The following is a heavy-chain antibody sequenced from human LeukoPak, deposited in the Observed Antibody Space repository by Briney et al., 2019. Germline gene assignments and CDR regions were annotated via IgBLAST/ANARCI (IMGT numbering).Heavy chain of an antibody. J-gene: IGHJ6*02. Sequence: GGSLRLSCAASGFTFSSYAMSWVRQAPGKGLEWVSAISGSGGSTYYADSVKGRFTISRDNSKNTLYLQMNSLRAEDTAVYYCAKSGSGSHLIYGMDVWGQGTTVTVSS. D-gene: IGHD3-10*01. V-gene: IGHV3-23*01. CDR1: GFTFSSYA. CDR3: AKSGSGSHLIYGMDV. CDR2: ISGSGGST.